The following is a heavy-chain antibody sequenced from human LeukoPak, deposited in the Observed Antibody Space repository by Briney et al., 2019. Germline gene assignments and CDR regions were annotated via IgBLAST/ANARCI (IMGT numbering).Heavy chain of an antibody. J-gene: IGHJ4*02. CDR2: ISSSSYI. Sequence: GGSLRLSCAASGFTFSSYSMNWVRQAPGKGLEWVSSISSSSYIYYADSVKGRFTISRDNAKNSLYLQMNSLRAEDTAVYYCARDWVEMATIYYFDYWGQGTLVTVSS. CDR1: GFTFSSYS. V-gene: IGHV3-21*01. CDR3: ARDWVEMATIYYFDY. D-gene: IGHD5-24*01.